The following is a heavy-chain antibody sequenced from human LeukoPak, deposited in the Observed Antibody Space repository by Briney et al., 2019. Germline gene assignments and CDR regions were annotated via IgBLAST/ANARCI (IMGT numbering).Heavy chain of an antibody. CDR1: GYTFTVYY. CDR3: ARDTAMDDILTAYDYFYS. V-gene: IGHV1-2*02. CDR2: ITPNSGDT. D-gene: IGHD3-9*01. J-gene: IGHJ4*02. Sequence: GASVKVSFKASGYTFTVYYMHWVRQAPGQGLEWMGWITPNSGDTNYAQSLQGRVTMTRDTSITTAYMELSRLRSDDTAGYFCARDTAMDDILTAYDYFYSWGQGTLVTVSS.